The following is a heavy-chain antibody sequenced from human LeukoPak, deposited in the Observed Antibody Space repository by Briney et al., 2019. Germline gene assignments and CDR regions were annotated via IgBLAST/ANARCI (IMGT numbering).Heavy chain of an antibody. Sequence: GASVKVSCKASGYTFSNHGISWVRQAPGQGLEWMGWISGYNGNTNYAQNFQGRVTMTTDTSTSTAYMELRSLRHDGTAIYYCARDEWQQLVLIEYWGQGTLVTVSS. V-gene: IGHV1-18*01. CDR3: ARDEWQQLVLIEY. D-gene: IGHD6-13*01. J-gene: IGHJ4*02. CDR1: GYTFSNHG. CDR2: ISGYNGNT.